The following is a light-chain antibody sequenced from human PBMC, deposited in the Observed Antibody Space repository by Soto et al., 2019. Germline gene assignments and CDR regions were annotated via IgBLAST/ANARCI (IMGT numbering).Light chain of an antibody. Sequence: QSVLTQPPSVSGTPGQRISISCTGTSSNLGADYGVHWYQQLPGTAPRLLIFGNRVRPSGVPDRFSGSKSGTSASLAITGLQAEDEAVYYCQSYDNSLTSAIFGAGTKLTVL. CDR2: GNR. CDR3: QSYDNSLTSAI. CDR1: SSNLGADYG. V-gene: IGLV1-40*01. J-gene: IGLJ2*01.